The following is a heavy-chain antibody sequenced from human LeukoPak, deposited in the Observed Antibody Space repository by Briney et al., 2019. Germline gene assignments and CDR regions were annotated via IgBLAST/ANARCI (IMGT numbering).Heavy chain of an antibody. V-gene: IGHV4-30-2*01. CDR2: IYHSGST. D-gene: IGHD3-9*01. CDR3: AGGKTYDILTGYSRWDAFDI. CDR1: GGSISSGGYS. J-gene: IGHJ3*02. Sequence: SETLSLTCAVSGGSISSGGYSWSWIRQPPGKGLEWIGYIYHSGSTYYNPSLKSRVTISVDRSKNQFSLKLSSVTAADTAVSYCAGGKTYDILTGYSRWDAFDIWGQGTMVTVSS.